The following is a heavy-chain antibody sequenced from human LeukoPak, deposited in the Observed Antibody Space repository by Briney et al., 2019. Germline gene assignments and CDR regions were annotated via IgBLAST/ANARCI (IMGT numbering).Heavy chain of an antibody. CDR2: IYSGGST. Sequence: GGSLRLSCAASGFTVSSNYMNWVRQAPGKGLEWVSVIYSGGSTYYADSVKGRFTISRDNSKNTLYLQMNSLRADDTAVYCCARTGYTSGWPTNWGQGTLVTVSS. V-gene: IGHV3-66*01. D-gene: IGHD6-19*01. CDR3: ARTGYTSGWPTN. J-gene: IGHJ4*02. CDR1: GFTVSSNY.